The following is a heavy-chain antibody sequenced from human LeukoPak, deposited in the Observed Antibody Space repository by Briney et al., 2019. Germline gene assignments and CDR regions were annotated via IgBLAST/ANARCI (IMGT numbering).Heavy chain of an antibody. Sequence: PSETLSLTCAVYGGSFSGYYWSWIRQPPGKGLEWIGEINHSGSTNYNPSLKSRVTISVDTSKNQFSLKLSSVTAADTAVYYCARGRTPGIAAAGYDYWGQGTLVTVSS. CDR3: ARGRTPGIAAAGYDY. J-gene: IGHJ4*02. CDR1: GGSFSGYY. CDR2: INHSGST. V-gene: IGHV4-34*01. D-gene: IGHD6-13*01.